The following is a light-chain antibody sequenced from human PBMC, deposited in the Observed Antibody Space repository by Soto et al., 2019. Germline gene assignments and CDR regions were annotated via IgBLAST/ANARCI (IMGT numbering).Light chain of an antibody. Sequence: QSVLTQPPSVSGAPGQRVTISCTGSSSNIGAGYDVHWYQQLPGTAPKLLIYGNSNRPSGVPDRFSGSKSGTSASLAITGRQAEDEADYYCQSYDISLSGHVVFGGGTKLTVL. CDR3: QSYDISLSGHVV. J-gene: IGLJ2*01. V-gene: IGLV1-40*01. CDR2: GNS. CDR1: SSNIGAGYD.